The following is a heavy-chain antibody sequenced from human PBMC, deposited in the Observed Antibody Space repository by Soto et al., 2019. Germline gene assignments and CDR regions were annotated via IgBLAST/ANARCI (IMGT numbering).Heavy chain of an antibody. J-gene: IGHJ4*02. CDR3: ARVGGSGDFDY. CDR2: ISSSGATI. Sequence: QVQLVESGGVLVKPGGSLRLSCAVSGFTFSDYYMIWIRQAPGKGLEWISYISSSGATIYYADSMKGRFTISRDNAQNSLYLQMNSLRAEDTAVYYCARVGGSGDFDYWGQGTLVTVSS. V-gene: IGHV3-11*01. D-gene: IGHD2-15*01. CDR1: GFTFSDYY.